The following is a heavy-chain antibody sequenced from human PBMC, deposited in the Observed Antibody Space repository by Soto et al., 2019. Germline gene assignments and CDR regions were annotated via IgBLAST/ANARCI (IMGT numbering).Heavy chain of an antibody. D-gene: IGHD3-3*01. CDR1: GFTFSSYS. CDR2: ISSSSSYI. V-gene: IGHV3-21*04. J-gene: IGHJ4*02. CDR3: ATQALMSSHPGVGATYFDR. Sequence: GGSLRLSCAASGFTFSSYSMNWVRQAPGKGLEWVSSISSSSSYIYYADSVKGRFTISRDNAKNSLYLQMNSLRSEDTAVYHCATQALMSSHPGVGATYFDRWGQGTLVTVSS.